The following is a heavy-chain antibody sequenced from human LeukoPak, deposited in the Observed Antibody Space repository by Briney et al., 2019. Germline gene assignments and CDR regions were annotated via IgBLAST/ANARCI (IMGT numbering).Heavy chain of an antibody. CDR3: ARGGDCSGGSCRGGFDY. V-gene: IGHV1-46*03. J-gene: IGHJ4*02. CDR1: GYTFTCSY. CDR2: INPSGGST. D-gene: IGHD2-15*01. Sequence: ASVKVSCKPSGYTFTCSYMHWVRQAPGQGLEWMGIINPSGGSTSYAQKFQGRVTMTRATSTSTVYMELSSLRSEDTAVYYCARGGDCSGGSCRGGFDYWGQGTLVTVSS.